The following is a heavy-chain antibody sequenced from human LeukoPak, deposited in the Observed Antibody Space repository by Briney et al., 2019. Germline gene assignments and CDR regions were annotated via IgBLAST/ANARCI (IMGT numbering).Heavy chain of an antibody. CDR1: GFTFSDYS. J-gene: IGHJ4*02. V-gene: IGHV3-74*03. Sequence: GGSLRLSCTASGFTFSDYSMHWVRQPPGKGLLWVSRIKTDGTTTTYADSVKGRFTISRDNAKNTLYLQMNSLRAEDTAVYYCARGKEWSLYDSWGQGTLVTVSS. CDR2: IKTDGTTT. D-gene: IGHD3-3*01. CDR3: ARGKEWSLYDS.